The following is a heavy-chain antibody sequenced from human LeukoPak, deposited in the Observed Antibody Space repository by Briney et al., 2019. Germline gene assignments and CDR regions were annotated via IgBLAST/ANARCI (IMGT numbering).Heavy chain of an antibody. CDR3: ARLRGFVDALGNWFDP. CDR2: IYYSGST. CDR1: GGSISGYY. J-gene: IGHJ5*02. D-gene: IGHD3-10*01. V-gene: IGHV4-59*08. Sequence: SETLSLACTVSGGSISGYYWSWIRQPPGKGLEWIGYIYYSGSTNYNPSLKSRVTISVDTFKNQFSLKLSSVTAADTAVYHCARLRGFVDALGNWFDPWGQGTLVTVSS.